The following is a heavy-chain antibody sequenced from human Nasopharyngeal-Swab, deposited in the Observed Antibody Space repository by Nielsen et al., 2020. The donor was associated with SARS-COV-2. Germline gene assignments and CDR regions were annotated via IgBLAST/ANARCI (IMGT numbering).Heavy chain of an antibody. V-gene: IGHV4-39*01. CDR2: IYYSGST. CDR3: ARPNTPEDIVVVPAAIAFDI. Sequence: RQAPGKGLEWVGSIYYSGSTYYNPSLKSRVTISVDTSKNQFSLKLSSVTAADTAVYCCARPNTPEDIVVVPAAIAFDIWGQGTMVTVSS. D-gene: IGHD2-2*01. J-gene: IGHJ3*02.